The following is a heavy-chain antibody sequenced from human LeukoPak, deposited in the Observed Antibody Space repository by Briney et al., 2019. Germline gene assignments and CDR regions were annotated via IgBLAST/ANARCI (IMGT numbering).Heavy chain of an antibody. CDR3: ARDYYGSGTYSRDY. CDR2: INPNTGAT. Sequence: ASVKVSCKASGYTFTGYDIHWVRQAPGQGLQWMGWINPNTGATNYAQEFQGRVSMTKDTSIATAHMELSGLRSDDTAVYYCARDYYGSGTYSRDYWGQGTLVTVSS. D-gene: IGHD3-10*01. CDR1: GYTFTGYD. V-gene: IGHV1-2*02. J-gene: IGHJ4*02.